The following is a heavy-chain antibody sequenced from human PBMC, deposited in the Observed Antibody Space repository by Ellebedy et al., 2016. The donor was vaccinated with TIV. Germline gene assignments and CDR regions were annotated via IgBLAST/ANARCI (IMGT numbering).Heavy chain of an antibody. CDR1: GFSFINAW. CDR2: IKGKADGGTT. CDR3: TLDSAIAAATQDY. V-gene: IGHV3-15*01. J-gene: IGHJ4*02. D-gene: IGHD6-13*01. Sequence: GESLKISCVASGFSFINAWMSWVRQAPGKGLAWVGRIKGKADGGTTDYAAPVKGRFTISRDDSKNTLYLQMNSLKSEDTAVFYCTLDSAIAAATQDYWGQGTLVTVSS.